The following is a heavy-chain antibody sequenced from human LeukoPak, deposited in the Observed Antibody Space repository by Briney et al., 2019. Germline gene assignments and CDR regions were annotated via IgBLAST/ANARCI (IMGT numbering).Heavy chain of an antibody. CDR2: ISYDGSNK. J-gene: IGHJ4*02. Sequence: PGGSLRLSCAASGFTFSSYAMHWVRQAPGKGLEWVAVISYDGSNKYYADSVKGRFTISRDNSKNTLYLQMNSLRAEDTAVYYCARGRGIAVAGVFDYWGQGTLVTVSS. CDR1: GFTFSSYA. CDR3: ARGRGIAVAGVFDY. V-gene: IGHV3-30-3*01. D-gene: IGHD6-19*01.